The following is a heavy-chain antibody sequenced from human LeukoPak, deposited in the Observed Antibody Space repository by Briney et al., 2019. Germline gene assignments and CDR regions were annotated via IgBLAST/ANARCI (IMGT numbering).Heavy chain of an antibody. J-gene: IGHJ1*01. CDR2: ISSSSSTI. CDR1: GFTFSSYS. V-gene: IGHV3-48*01. D-gene: IGHD3-22*01. Sequence: GSLRLSCAASGFTFSSYSMNWVRQAPGEGLEWVSYISSSSSTIYYADSVKGRFTISRDNAKNSLYLQMNSLRAEDTAVYYCASGQSGYSSRYFQHWGQGTLVTVSS. CDR3: ASGQSGYSSRYFQH.